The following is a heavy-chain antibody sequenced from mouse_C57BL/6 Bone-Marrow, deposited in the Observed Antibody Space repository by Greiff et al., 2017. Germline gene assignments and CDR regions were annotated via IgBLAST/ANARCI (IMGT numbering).Heavy chain of an antibody. D-gene: IGHD2-4*01. J-gene: IGHJ2*01. V-gene: IGHV1-64*01. CDR1: GYTFTSYW. CDR2: IHPNSGST. Sequence: QVQLQQPGAELVKPGASVKLSCKASGYTFTSYWMHWVKQRPGQGLEWIGMIHPNSGSTNYNEKFKSKATLTVDKSSSTAYMQSSSLKSEDAAVYYCARRVYYDYGVYFDYWGQGTTLTVSS. CDR3: ARRVYYDYGVYFDY.